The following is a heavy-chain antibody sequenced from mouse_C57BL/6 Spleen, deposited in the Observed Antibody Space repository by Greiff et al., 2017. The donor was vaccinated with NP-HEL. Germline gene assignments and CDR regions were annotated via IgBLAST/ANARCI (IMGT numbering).Heavy chain of an antibody. V-gene: IGHV2-5*01. CDR2: IWRGGST. CDR1: GFSLTSYG. CDR3: AKEGAIVTLGGYYAMDY. D-gene: IGHD2-5*01. J-gene: IGHJ4*01. Sequence: QVQLQQSGPGLVQPSPSLSITCTVSGFSLTSYGVHWVRQSPGKGLEWLGVIWRGGSTAYNAAFMSRLSITKDNSKSQVVFKMNSLQADDTAIYYGAKEGAIVTLGGYYAMDYWGQGTSVTVSS.